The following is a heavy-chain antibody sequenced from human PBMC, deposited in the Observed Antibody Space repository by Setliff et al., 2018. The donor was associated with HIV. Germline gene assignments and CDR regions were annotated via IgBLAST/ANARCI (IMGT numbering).Heavy chain of an antibody. Sequence: LSLTCVVSGYSISSGSYWGWIRQPPGKGLEWIASIRSSGDTYYNPSLQSRVIISVDTSNNQISLKLTSVTAADTAVYYCTIPASSLAPNWGRGTQVTVSS. CDR2: IRSSGDT. J-gene: IGHJ4*02. V-gene: IGHV4-38-2*01. CDR3: TIPASSLAPN. CDR1: GYSISSGSY.